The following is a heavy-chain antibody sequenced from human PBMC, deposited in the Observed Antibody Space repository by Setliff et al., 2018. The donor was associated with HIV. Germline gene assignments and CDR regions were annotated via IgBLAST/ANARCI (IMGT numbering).Heavy chain of an antibody. CDR3: ARNLLHYDSSGLRWNYYYGMDV. J-gene: IGHJ6*02. Sequence: SETLSLTCAVSGGSFNAYYWSWIRQPPGKGLEWIGESNHSGNTTYNPSLKSRVTISVDTSKNQFSLKLSSVTAADTAVYYCARNLLHYDSSGLRWNYYYGMDVWGQGTTVTVSS. CDR1: GGSFNAYY. D-gene: IGHD3-22*01. CDR2: SNHSGNT. V-gene: IGHV4-34*01.